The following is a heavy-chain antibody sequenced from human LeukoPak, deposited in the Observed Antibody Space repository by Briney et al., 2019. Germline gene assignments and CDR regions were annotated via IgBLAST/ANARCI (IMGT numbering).Heavy chain of an antibody. CDR3: TRDVYSVVDY. V-gene: IGHV3-49*03. D-gene: IGHD5-18*01. CDR2: IRSKAYGGTT. Sequence: GGSLRLSCTASVFTFGDYAMSWFRQAPGKGLEWVGFIRSKAYGGTTEYAASVKGRFPISRDDSKSIAYLQMNSLKTEDTAVYYCTRDVYSVVDYWGQGTLVTVSS. CDR1: VFTFGDYA. J-gene: IGHJ4*02.